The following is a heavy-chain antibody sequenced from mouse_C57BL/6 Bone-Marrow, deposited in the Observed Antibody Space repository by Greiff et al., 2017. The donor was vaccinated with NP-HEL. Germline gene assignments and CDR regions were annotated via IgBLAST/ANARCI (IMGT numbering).Heavy chain of an antibody. D-gene: IGHD1-1*01. Sequence: EVQLVESGGDLVKPGGSLKLSCAASGFTFSSYGMSWVRHTPDKRLEWVATISSGGSYTYYPDSVKGRFTISRDNAKNTLYLQMSSLTSEDTAMYYCARLGTTVYAMDYWGQGTSVTVSS. CDR1: GFTFSSYG. V-gene: IGHV5-6*01. CDR3: ARLGTTVYAMDY. J-gene: IGHJ4*01. CDR2: ISSGGSYT.